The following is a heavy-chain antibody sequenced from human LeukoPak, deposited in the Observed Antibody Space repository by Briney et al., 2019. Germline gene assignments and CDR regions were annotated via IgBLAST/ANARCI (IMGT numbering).Heavy chain of an antibody. CDR1: GFTFNSYN. D-gene: IGHD6-6*01. V-gene: IGHV3-48*02. J-gene: IGHJ3*02. CDR3: ARAYSSSSGRDAFDS. Sequence: GGSLRLSCAASGFTFNSYNMNWVRQAPGKGLEWVSYISSSSSNIYYADSVKGRFTISRDSAKTSLFLQMNSLRDEDTAVYYCARAYSSSSGRDAFDSWGLGTLVTVSS. CDR2: ISSSSSNI.